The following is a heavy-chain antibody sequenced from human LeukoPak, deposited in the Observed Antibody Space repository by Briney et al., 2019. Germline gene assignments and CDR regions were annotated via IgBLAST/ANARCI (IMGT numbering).Heavy chain of an antibody. CDR3: ARGSYDFWSGYSIDY. CDR2: IYYSGST. J-gene: IGHJ4*02. V-gene: IGHV4-34*09. D-gene: IGHD3-3*01. Sequence: PSETLSLTCAVYGGSFSGYYWSWIRQPPGKGLEWIGYIYYSGSTYYNPSLKSRVTISVDTSKNQFSLKLSSVTAADTAVYYCARGSYDFWSGYSIDYWGQGTLVTVSS. CDR1: GGSFSGYY.